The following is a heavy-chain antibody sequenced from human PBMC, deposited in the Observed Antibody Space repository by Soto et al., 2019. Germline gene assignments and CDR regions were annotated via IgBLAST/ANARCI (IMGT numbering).Heavy chain of an antibody. CDR2: ISHDGSNK. CDR3: AKSLEEYFYGSGSFD. CDR1: GFILNNYA. V-gene: IGHV3-30*18. J-gene: IGHJ4*02. Sequence: VQLLESGGDLVQPGGSLRLSCVASGFILNNYAMSWVRQAPGKGLEWVAVISHDGSNKYYADSVKGRFTISRDDSENTLFLQMNSLRTDDTAVYYCAKSLEEYFYGSGSFDWGQGTLVTVSS. D-gene: IGHD3-10*01.